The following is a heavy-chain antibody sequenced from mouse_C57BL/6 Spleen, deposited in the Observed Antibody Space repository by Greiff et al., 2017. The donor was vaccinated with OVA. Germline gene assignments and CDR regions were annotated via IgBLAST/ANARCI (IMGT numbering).Heavy chain of an antibody. Sequence: VQLQQPGAELVRPGSSVKLSCKASGYTFTSYWMDWVKQRPGQGLEWIGNIYPSDSETNYNQKFKDKATLTVDKSSSTAYMQLSSLTSEVSAVYDCARGGDGSHRSFAYWGQGTLVTVSA. CDR2: IYPSDSET. CDR3: ARGGDGSHRSFAY. CDR1: GYTFTSYW. D-gene: IGHD1-1*02. V-gene: IGHV1-61*01. J-gene: IGHJ3*01.